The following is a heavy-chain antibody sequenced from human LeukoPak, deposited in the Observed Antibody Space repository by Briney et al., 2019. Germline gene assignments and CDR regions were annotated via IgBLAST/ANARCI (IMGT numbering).Heavy chain of an antibody. D-gene: IGHD1-26*01. J-gene: IGHJ3*02. Sequence: GGSLRLSCAASGFTFDDYAMHWVRQAPGKGLEWVSGISWNSGSIGYADSVKGRFTISRDNAKNSLYPQMNSLRAEDTALYYCAKNKWELLVADAFDIWGQGTMVTVSS. V-gene: IGHV3-9*01. CDR2: ISWNSGSI. CDR1: GFTFDDYA. CDR3: AKNKWELLVADAFDI.